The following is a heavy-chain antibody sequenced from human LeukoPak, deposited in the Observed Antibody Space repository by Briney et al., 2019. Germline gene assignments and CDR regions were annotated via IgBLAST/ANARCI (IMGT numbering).Heavy chain of an antibody. J-gene: IGHJ6*03. Sequence: HPGGSLRLSCAASGFTFSNYAMTWVRQAPGKGLEWVSGISGSGGSTYYADSVKGRFTISRDNAKNSLYLQMNSLRAEDTALYYCAREDWVPDCSGGSCYYMDVWGKGTTVTVSS. V-gene: IGHV3-23*01. D-gene: IGHD2-15*01. CDR2: ISGSGGST. CDR1: GFTFSNYA. CDR3: AREDWVPDCSGGSCYYMDV.